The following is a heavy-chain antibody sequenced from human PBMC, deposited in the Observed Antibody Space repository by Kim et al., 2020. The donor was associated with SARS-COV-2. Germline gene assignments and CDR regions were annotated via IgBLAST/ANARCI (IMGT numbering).Heavy chain of an antibody. CDR3: TRVPSYSNSWWDAFDI. V-gene: IGHV3-73*01. CDR2: IRSKSNNYAT. J-gene: IGHJ3*02. D-gene: IGHD6-13*01. CDR1: GFTFSGSA. Sequence: GGSLRLSCAASGFTFSGSAMHWVRQASGKGLEWVGRIRSKSNNYATAYAASVKGRFTISRDDSKNTAYLQMNSLKSEDTAVYYCTRVPSYSNSWWDAFDIGGQGTMVTLSS.